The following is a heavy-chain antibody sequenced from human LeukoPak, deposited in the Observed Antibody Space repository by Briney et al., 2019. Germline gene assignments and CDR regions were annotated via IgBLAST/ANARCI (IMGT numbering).Heavy chain of an antibody. V-gene: IGHV1-18*01. D-gene: IGHD6-19*01. J-gene: IGHJ6*04. CDR1: GYTFNSYG. Sequence: ASVKVSCKASGYTFNSYGISWARQAPGQGLEWMGWISTYNGYANYAQRLQGRVTMTTETSTSTAYMELRSLRSDDTAVYYCARNSSDWYGYMDVWGKGTTVTVSS. CDR3: ARNSSDWYGYMDV. CDR2: ISTYNGYA.